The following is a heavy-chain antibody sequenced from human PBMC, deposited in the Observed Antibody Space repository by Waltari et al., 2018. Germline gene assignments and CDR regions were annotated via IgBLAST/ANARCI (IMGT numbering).Heavy chain of an antibody. Sequence: EVQLVESGGGLVQPGGSLRFSCPASGFTFNTYWMKWIRQAPGKGLEWVANINPDGSQKFYVDSVKGRFTVSRDNAQNSLYLQMNNLRAEDTAVYYCTTLARGESGDYWGQGTLVTVSS. CDR1: GFTFNTYW. CDR2: INPDGSQK. J-gene: IGHJ4*02. CDR3: TTLARGESGDY. D-gene: IGHD3-10*01. V-gene: IGHV3-7*01.